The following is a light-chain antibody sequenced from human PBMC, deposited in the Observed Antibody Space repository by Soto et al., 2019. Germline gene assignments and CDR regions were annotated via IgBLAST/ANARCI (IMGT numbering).Light chain of an antibody. CDR2: ADN. V-gene: IGLV1-40*01. J-gene: IGLJ2*01. CDR3: QSYDNSLSGVV. CDR1: SSNIGTGYD. Sequence: QSVLTQPPSVSGAPGQRVTISCTGSSSNIGTGYDVHWYLQLPGTAPKLLLYADNHRPSGVPDRFSGSRSGTSASLAITGLQAEDEADDYCQSYDNSLSGVVFGGGTKLTVL.